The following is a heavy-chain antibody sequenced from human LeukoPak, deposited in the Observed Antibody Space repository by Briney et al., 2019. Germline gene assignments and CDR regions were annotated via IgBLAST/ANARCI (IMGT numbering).Heavy chain of an antibody. CDR3: ARGGVAGTEVYYYYYGMDV. J-gene: IGHJ6*02. Sequence: ASVKVSCKASGYTFTSYGISWVRQAPGQGNEWIGWISAYNGNTNYAQKLQGRVTMTTDTSTSTAYMELRSLRSDDTAVYYCARGGVAGTEVYYYYYGMDVWGQGTTVTVSS. CDR1: GYTFTSYG. CDR2: ISAYNGNT. D-gene: IGHD6-19*01. V-gene: IGHV1-18*01.